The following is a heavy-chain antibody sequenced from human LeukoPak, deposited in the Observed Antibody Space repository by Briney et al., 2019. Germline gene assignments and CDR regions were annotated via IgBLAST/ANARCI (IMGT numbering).Heavy chain of an antibody. CDR1: GFTFSSYA. CDR2: ISYDGSNK. V-gene: IGHV3-30-3*01. CDR3: ARGQPGVAAAGNLDY. J-gene: IGHJ4*02. Sequence: GGSLRLSCAASGFTFSSYAMHWVRQAPGKGLEWVAVISYDGSNKYYADSVKGRFTISRDNSKNTLYLQMNSLRAEDTAVYYCARGQPGVAAAGNLDYWGQGTLVTVSS. D-gene: IGHD6-13*01.